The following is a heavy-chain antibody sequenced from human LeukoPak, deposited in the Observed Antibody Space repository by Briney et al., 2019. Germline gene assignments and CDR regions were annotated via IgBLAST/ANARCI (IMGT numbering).Heavy chain of an antibody. V-gene: IGHV4-59*01. J-gene: IGHJ5*02. CDR3: ARGGFSNWFDP. Sequence: SETLSLTCTVSGVSISSYYWSWLRQPPGKGLEWIGYIYYTGSTNYNPSLKSRVTISIDTSKNQFSLKLSSVTAADTAVYYCARGGFSNWFDPWGQGTLVTVSS. CDR1: GVSISSYY. D-gene: IGHD3-10*01. CDR2: IYYTGST.